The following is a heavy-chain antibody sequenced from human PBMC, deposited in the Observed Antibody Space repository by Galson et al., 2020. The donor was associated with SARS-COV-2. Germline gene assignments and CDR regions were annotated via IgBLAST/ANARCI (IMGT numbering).Heavy chain of an antibody. Sequence: ASVKVSCRASGYTFTNYYMHWVRQAPGQGLEWMGIINPSGGYTTYAQKLQGRVTMTRDTSTSTVYMELSSLRSEDTAVYYCARGFRSGDSSPGYWGQGTLVSVSS. D-gene: IGHD2-21*02. V-gene: IGHV1-46*04. CDR1: GYTFTNYY. CDR2: INPSGGYT. J-gene: IGHJ4*02. CDR3: ARGFRSGDSSPGY.